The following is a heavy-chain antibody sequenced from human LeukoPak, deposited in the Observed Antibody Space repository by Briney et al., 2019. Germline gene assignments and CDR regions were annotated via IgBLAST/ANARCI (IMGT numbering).Heavy chain of an antibody. CDR3: ASLAVRHSDSSGYFDS. CDR1: GGSINSNY. CDR2: IDYSGYT. Sequence: SETLSLTCTVSGGSINSNYWSWIRQPPGKGLEWIGYIDYSGYTKYSSSLRGRVTISVDTSKNQFSLKMYSVTAADTAVYYCASLAVRHSDSSGYFDSWGQGTLATVSS. V-gene: IGHV4-59*08. D-gene: IGHD3-22*01. J-gene: IGHJ4*02.